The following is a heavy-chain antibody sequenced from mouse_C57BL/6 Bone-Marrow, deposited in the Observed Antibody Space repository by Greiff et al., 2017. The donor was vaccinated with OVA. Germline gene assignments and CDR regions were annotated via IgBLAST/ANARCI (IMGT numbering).Heavy chain of an antibody. Sequence: EVHLVESGGGLVKPGGSLKLSCAASGFTFSSYTMSWVRQTREKRLEWVATISGGGGNTYYPDSVKGRFTISRDNAKNTLYLQMSSLRSEDTALYYCARHGEIHYWGQGTTLTVSS. CDR2: ISGGGGNT. J-gene: IGHJ2*01. V-gene: IGHV5-9*01. CDR3: ARHGEIHY. CDR1: GFTFSSYT.